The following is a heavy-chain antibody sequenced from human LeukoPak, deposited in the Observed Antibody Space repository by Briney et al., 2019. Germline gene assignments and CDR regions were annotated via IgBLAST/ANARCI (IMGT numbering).Heavy chain of an antibody. J-gene: IGHJ4*02. V-gene: IGHV4-59*11. CDR2: FHVSGTT. Sequence: SETLSLTCTISGGSLSGRSWSWIRQPPGKGLEWIGYFHVSGTTNYNPSLQSRVTISVDTSKNQFSLKLSSVTAADTAVYYCARVSKSWGSGSYPLRYWGQGTLVTVSS. CDR1: GGSLSGRS. D-gene: IGHD3-10*01. CDR3: ARVSKSWGSGSYPLRY.